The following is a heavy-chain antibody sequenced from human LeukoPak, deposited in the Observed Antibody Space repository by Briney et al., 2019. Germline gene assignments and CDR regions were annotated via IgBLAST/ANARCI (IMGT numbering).Heavy chain of an antibody. Sequence: KPGGSLRLSCAASGFTFSSYSMNWVRQAPGKGLEWVSSISTSSSYIYYADSVKGRFTISRDNAENSLYLQMNSLRAEDTAVYYCARLANYAPDYWGQGTLVTVSS. J-gene: IGHJ4*02. CDR1: GFTFSSYS. CDR2: ISTSSSYI. V-gene: IGHV3-21*01. D-gene: IGHD2-2*01. CDR3: ARLANYAPDY.